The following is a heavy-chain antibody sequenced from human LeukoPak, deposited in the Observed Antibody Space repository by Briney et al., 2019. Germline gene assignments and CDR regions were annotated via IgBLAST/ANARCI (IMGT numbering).Heavy chain of an antibody. CDR1: GGSISSYY. D-gene: IGHD6-13*01. Sequence: SETLSLTCTVSGGSISSYYWSWIRQPPGKGLEWIGYIYYSGSTNYNPSLKSRVTISVDTSKNQFSLKLSSVTVADTAVYYCAARPSSSWSGAFDTWGQGTMVTVSS. CDR3: AARPSSSWSGAFDT. V-gene: IGHV4-59*01. CDR2: IYYSGST. J-gene: IGHJ3*02.